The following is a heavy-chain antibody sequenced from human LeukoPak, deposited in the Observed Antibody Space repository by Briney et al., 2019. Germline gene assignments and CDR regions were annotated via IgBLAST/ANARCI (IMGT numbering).Heavy chain of an antibody. CDR2: ISGNAGST. Sequence: GGSLRLSCTASGFTLSSYAMSWVRQAPGKGLEWVSLISGNAGSTYYADSVKGRFTISRDNSKNTLYLQMNSLRAEDTAVYYCAKGGQLWPLDYWGQGTLVTVSS. CDR3: AKGGQLWPLDY. CDR1: GFTLSSYA. J-gene: IGHJ4*02. V-gene: IGHV3-23*01. D-gene: IGHD5-18*01.